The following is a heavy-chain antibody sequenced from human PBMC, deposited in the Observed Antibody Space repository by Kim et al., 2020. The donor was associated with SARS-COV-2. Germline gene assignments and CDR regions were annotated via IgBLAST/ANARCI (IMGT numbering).Heavy chain of an antibody. CDR2: INHNSGGT. J-gene: IGHJ6*02. CDR1: GYTFTGYY. Sequence: ASVKVSCKASGYTFTGYYMHWVRQAPGQGLEWMGRINHNSGGTNYAQKFQGRVTMTRDTSISTAYMELSRLRSDDTAVYYCARDRNTIFGVVIIDYYGMDVWGQGTTVTVSS. D-gene: IGHD3-3*01. CDR3: ARDRNTIFGVVIIDYYGMDV. V-gene: IGHV1-2*06.